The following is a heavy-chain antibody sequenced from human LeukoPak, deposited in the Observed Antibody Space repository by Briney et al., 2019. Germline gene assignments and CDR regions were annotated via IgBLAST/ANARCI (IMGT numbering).Heavy chain of an antibody. CDR1: GFTFSSNP. D-gene: IGHD6-13*01. V-gene: IGHV3-21*06. CDR2: LTNGGST. Sequence: GGSLRLSCAASGFTFSSNPMAWVRQAPGKGLEWVSILTNGGSTYYADSVKGRFTISRDNAKNSLYLQMNSLRAEDTAVYYCARDIATAGHSAIEYWGQGALVAVSS. CDR3: ARDIATAGHSAIEY. J-gene: IGHJ4*02.